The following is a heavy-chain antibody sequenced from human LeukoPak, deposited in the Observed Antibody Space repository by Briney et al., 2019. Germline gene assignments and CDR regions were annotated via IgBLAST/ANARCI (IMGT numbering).Heavy chain of an antibody. D-gene: IGHD7-27*01. CDR2: IYPGDSDT. CDR1: GYSFTSYW. CDR3: ARSRILITGDQRASDS. V-gene: IGHV5-51*01. J-gene: IGHJ3*02. Sequence: GASLQISCKGFGYSFTSYWIGWGGQMPGKGLEGRGIIYPGDSDTRYSPSFQGQVTISADKSFSTAYLQWRSLKASDTAMYYCARSRILITGDQRASDSWGQGTMVTVSS.